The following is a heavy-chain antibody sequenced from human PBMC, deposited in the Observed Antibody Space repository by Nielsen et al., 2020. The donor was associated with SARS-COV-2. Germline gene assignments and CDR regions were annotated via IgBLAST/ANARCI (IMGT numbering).Heavy chain of an antibody. V-gene: IGHV1-18*04. CDR1: GYSFTTYG. J-gene: IGHJ6*03. CDR3: ARPITNNYYYYYMDV. Sequence: ASVKVSCKASGYSFTTYGISWVRQAPGQGLEWMGWISGRTGNTNYAQKFQGRVTMTTDTSTNTAYMELRSLRFDDTAVYYCARPITNNYYYYYMDVWGKGTTVTVS. CDR2: ISGRTGNT.